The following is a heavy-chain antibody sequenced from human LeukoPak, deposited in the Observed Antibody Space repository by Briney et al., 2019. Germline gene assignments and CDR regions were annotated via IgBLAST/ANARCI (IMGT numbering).Heavy chain of an antibody. CDR2: INPNSGGT. CDR3: ASLLRDGYIPYYFDY. D-gene: IGHD5-24*01. V-gene: IGHV1-2*02. Sequence: GASVKVSCKASGYTFTGYYMHWVRQAPGQGLEWMGWINPNSGGTNYAQKFQGRVTMTRGTSISTAYMELSRLRSDDTAVYYCASLLRDGYIPYYFDYWGQGTLVTVSS. J-gene: IGHJ4*02. CDR1: GYTFTGYY.